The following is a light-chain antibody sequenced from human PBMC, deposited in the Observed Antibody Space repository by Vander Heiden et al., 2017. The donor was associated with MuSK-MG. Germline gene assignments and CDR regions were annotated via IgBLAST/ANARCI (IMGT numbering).Light chain of an antibody. Sequence: SVMTQPPSVSAAPGQTARTACEGDNIGNYSFHWYQQRAAQAPVMVVYDDRDRAAGIPVRFSGSNSGDTATLTIRRVEDGDEADYYCQVWDGSGDSVFGTGTKVTVL. J-gene: IGLJ1*01. CDR1: NIGNYS. CDR2: DDR. CDR3: QVWDGSGDSV. V-gene: IGLV3-21*02.